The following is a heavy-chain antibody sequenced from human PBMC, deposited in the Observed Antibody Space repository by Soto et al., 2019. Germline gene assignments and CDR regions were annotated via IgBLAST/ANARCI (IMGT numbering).Heavy chain of an antibody. CDR3: ARTAPVTYGPGSYYFDY. CDR1: GFSLSASGVG. Sequence: QITLKESGPTLVMPTQTLTLTCTISGFSLSASGVGVGWIRQPPGEALEWLALVYWNDDKRYSPPLSNRLTLTKDTSKNQVVLTMANMDPVDTATYYCARTAPVTYGPGSYYFDYWGQGSLVTVSS. J-gene: IGHJ4*02. V-gene: IGHV2-5*01. D-gene: IGHD3-10*01. CDR2: VYWNDDK.